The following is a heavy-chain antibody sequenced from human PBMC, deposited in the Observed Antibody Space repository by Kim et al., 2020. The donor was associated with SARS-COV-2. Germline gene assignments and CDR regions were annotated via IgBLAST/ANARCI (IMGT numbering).Heavy chain of an antibody. V-gene: IGHV4-39*01. CDR1: GGSISSSAYY. CDR2: VYYTGTT. CDR3: ARHFHGTAIFFFGLHQIDY. Sequence: SETLSLTCTVSGGSISSSAYYWGWIRQPPGKGLEWIGRVYYTGTTYYNPSLKSRVTISVDTSKNQFSLKLSSVTAADTAVYYCARHFHGTAIFFFGLHQIDYWGQGTPVTVSS. D-gene: IGHD2-2*02. J-gene: IGHJ4*02.